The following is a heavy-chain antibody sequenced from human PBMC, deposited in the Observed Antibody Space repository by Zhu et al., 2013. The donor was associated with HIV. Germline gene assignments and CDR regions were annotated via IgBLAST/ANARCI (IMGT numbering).Heavy chain of an antibody. CDR1: GFDVNDYD. Sequence: QVQLVQSGVEVKMPGASVRLSCRASGFDVNDYDINWLRLAAGQGLEWMGWMNPNSGTTGYAQKFQGRVTITKNTSIRTVYMELSRLRSDDTAVYYCARGPGNDYFYMDAWGKGTTVTVSS. J-gene: IGHJ6*03. V-gene: IGHV1-8*03. D-gene: IGHD1-1*01. CDR2: MNPNSGTT. CDR3: ARGPGNDYFYMDA.